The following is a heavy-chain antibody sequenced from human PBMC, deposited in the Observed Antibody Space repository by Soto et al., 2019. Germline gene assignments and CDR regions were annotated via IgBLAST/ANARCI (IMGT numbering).Heavy chain of an antibody. CDR3: AKEGYCSSTSCHLPYYGMDV. CDR2: ISGSGGST. Sequence: HPXGSLRLSCAASGFTFSSYAMSWVRRAPGKGLEWVSAISGSGGSTYYADSVKGRFTISRDNSKNTLYLQMNSLRAEDTAVYYCAKEGYCSSTSCHLPYYGMDVWGQGTTVTVSS. V-gene: IGHV3-23*01. CDR1: GFTFSSYA. D-gene: IGHD2-2*01. J-gene: IGHJ6*02.